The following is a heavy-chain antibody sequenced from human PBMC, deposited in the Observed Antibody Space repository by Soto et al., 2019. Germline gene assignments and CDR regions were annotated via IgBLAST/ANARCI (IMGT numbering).Heavy chain of an antibody. J-gene: IGHJ2*01. CDR2: ISYDGSNK. CDR1: GFTFSSYA. V-gene: IGHV3-30-3*01. CDR3: ARAQEVGNGDYGWYFAL. D-gene: IGHD4-17*01. Sequence: QVQLVESGGGVVQPGRSLRLSCAASGFTFSSYAMHWVRQAPGKGLEWVAVISYDGSNKYYADSVKGRFTISRDNSKNTLYLQMNSLRAEDTAVYYCARAQEVGNGDYGWYFALWGRGTLVTVSS.